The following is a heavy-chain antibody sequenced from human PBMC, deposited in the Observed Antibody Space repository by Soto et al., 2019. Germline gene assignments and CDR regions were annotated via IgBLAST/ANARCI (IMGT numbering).Heavy chain of an antibody. CDR1: GFTFRSYA. CDR2: IIGSGIST. CDR3: AKEPVGPDWYFDL. V-gene: IGHV3-23*01. Sequence: DVQLLESGGGLVQPGGSLRLSCAASGFTFRSYAMSWVRQALWKGLEWVSGIIGSGISTHYADSVKGRFTVSRDNSKNTLYLQMNSLRADDTAVYNCAKEPVGPDWYFDLWVRGTLVTVAA. J-gene: IGHJ2*01.